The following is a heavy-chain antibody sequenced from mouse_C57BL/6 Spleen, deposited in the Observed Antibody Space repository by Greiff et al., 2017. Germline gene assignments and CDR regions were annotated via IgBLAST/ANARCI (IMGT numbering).Heavy chain of an antibody. Sequence: QVQLQQSGAELVKPGASVKLSCKASGYTFTTYPIEWMKQNPGKSLEWIGNFHPYNDDTKYNEKFKGKATLTVNKSSSTAYMELRSLTSEDSAVYYCAVLAWFAYWGQGTLVTVSA. J-gene: IGHJ3*01. V-gene: IGHV1-47*01. CDR1: GYTFTTYP. CDR3: AVLAWFAY. CDR2: FHPYNDDT. D-gene: IGHD2-14*01.